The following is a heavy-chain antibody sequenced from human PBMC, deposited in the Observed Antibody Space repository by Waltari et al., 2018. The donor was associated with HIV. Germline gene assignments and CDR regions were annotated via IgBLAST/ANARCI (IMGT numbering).Heavy chain of an antibody. CDR3: ARDGSGTYRYYFDS. V-gene: IGHV3-7*01. J-gene: IGHJ4*01. CDR1: GFTCRSYW. Sequence: EVQLVESGGGLVQPGGSLRLSCAASGFTCRSYWMSWVRQAPGEGLEWVANRNEDGSETYFVHSVKGRFTISRDNAKNSLYLQMNSLRVEDTAVYYCARDGSGTYRYYFDSWG. D-gene: IGHD3-10*01. CDR2: RNEDGSET.